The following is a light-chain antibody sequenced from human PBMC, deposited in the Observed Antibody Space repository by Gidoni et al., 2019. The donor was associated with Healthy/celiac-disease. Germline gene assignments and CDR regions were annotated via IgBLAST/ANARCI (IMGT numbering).Light chain of an antibody. Sequence: DIVLTQSPATLSLSPGESATLSCRASQSVSSSLAWYQQKPGQAPRLLIYDASNRATGIPARFSGSGSGTDFTITISSLEPEEFAVYYCQQRSNWPLTFGGGTKVEIK. CDR3: QQRSNWPLT. CDR1: QSVSSS. V-gene: IGKV3-11*01. CDR2: DAS. J-gene: IGKJ4*01.